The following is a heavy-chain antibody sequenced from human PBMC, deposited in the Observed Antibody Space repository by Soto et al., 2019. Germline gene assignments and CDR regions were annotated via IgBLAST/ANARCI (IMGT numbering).Heavy chain of an antibody. D-gene: IGHD4-17*01. J-gene: IGHJ4*02. V-gene: IGHV3-15*07. CDR1: GFPFSNGR. Sequence: GGAPRLSRGASGFPFSNGRLNLGRQGPGKGLEWVGRIKSKTDGGTTDYVVPVKGRFTISRDDSKNTLYLQMDSLNTEDTAVYYCTTQISTVTYYFDYWGQGTLVTVSS. CDR2: IKSKTDGGTT. CDR3: TTQISTVTYYFDY.